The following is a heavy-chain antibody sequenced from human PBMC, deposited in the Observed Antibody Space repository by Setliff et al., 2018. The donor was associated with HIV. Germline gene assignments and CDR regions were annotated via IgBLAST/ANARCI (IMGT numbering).Heavy chain of an antibody. V-gene: IGHV3-64*02. J-gene: IGHJ4*02. CDR1: GFSFSRYA. CDR2: ISSDGETT. CDR3: AKNIAGNCYSGLDY. D-gene: IGHD2-15*01. Sequence: PGGSLRLSCAASGFSFSRYAIHWVRQAPGKGLQYVSAISSDGETTYYADSVKGRFTISRDNSKNTLYLEMNSLRPEDTAVYYCAKNIAGNCYSGLDYWGQGTLVTVSS.